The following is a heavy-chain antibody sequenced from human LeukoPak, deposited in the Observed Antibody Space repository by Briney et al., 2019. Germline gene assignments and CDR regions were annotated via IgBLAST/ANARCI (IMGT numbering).Heavy chain of an antibody. CDR1: GFSFIDYY. CDR3: ARDGKAAAVDAFDI. J-gene: IGHJ3*02. CDR2: ISSSSSYT. Sequence: GGSLRLSCAVSGFSFIDYYMSWIRQAPGKGLEWVSYISSSSSYTNYADSVKGRFTISRDNAKNPLYLQMNSLRAEDTAEYYCARDGKAAAVDAFDIWGQGTMVTVSS. V-gene: IGHV3-11*06. D-gene: IGHD6-13*01.